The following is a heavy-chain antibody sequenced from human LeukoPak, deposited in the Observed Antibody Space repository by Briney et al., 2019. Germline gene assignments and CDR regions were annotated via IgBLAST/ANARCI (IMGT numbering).Heavy chain of an antibody. CDR3: ARTYYDILTGYY. CDR1: GGSISSSSYY. Sequence: PSETLSLTCTVSGGSISSSSYYWGWIRQPPGKGLEWIGSIYYSGSTYCNPSLKSRVTISVDTSKNQFSLKLSSVTAADTAVYYCARTYYDILTGYYWGQGTLVTVSS. CDR2: IYYSGST. J-gene: IGHJ4*02. V-gene: IGHV4-39*07. D-gene: IGHD3-9*01.